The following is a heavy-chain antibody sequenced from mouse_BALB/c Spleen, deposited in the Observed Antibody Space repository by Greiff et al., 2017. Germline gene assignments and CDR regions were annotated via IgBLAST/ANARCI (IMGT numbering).Heavy chain of an antibody. Sequence: GGGLVQPKGSLKLSCAALGFTFNTNAMNWVRQGPGKGLEWAARIRSKSNDYATYYADSVRDRYTISRDDSQSMLYLQMNNLKTEDTAIYYCVRDAPFDYWGQGTTLTVSS. V-gene: IGHV10S3*01. CDR2: IRSKSNDYAT. CDR3: VRDAPFDY. J-gene: IGHJ2*01. CDR1: GFTFNTNA.